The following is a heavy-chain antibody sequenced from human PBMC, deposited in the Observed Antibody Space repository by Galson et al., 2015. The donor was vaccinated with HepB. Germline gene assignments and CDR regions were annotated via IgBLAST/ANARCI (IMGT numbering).Heavy chain of an antibody. CDR3: AREESSGTWPYLDN. D-gene: IGHD6-25*01. Sequence: SLRLSCAASGFTFATYGMHWFRQRPGRGLEWVAIVWFDGSKEYYADSVKGRFTVSRDNSKNTLYLQLNSLRAEDTAVYYCAREESSGTWPYLDNWGQGTRVTVSP. CDR1: GFTFATYG. J-gene: IGHJ4*02. CDR2: VWFDGSKE. V-gene: IGHV3-33*01.